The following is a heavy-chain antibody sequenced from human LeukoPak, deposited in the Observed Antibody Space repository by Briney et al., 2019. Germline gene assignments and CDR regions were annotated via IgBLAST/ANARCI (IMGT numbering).Heavy chain of an antibody. J-gene: IGHJ4*02. Sequence: PGGSLRLSCAASGFTFSSYAMHWVRQAPGKGLEWVAVISYDGSNKYYADSVKGRFTISRDNSKDTLYLQMNSLRAEDTAVYYCAPGGGELLGGFDYWGQGTLVTVSS. CDR1: GFTFSSYA. D-gene: IGHD1-26*01. CDR2: ISYDGSNK. CDR3: APGGGELLGGFDY. V-gene: IGHV3-30-3*01.